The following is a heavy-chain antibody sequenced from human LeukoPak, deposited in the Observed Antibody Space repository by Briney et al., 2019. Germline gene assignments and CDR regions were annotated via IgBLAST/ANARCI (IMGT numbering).Heavy chain of an antibody. CDR3: ARGVATISYFDY. CDR1: GGTFGSYA. V-gene: IGHV1-69*13. D-gene: IGHD5-12*01. J-gene: IGHJ4*02. Sequence: SVKVSCKASGGTFGSYAISWVRQAPGQGLEWMGGIIPIFGTANYAQKFQGRVTITADESTSTAYMELSSLRSEDTAVYYCARGVATISYFDYWGQGTLVTVSS. CDR2: IIPIFGTA.